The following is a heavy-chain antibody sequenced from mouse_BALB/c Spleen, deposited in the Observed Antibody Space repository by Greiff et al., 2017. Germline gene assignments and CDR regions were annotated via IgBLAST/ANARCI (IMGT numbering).Heavy chain of an antibody. CDR3: ARSGYGQSDY. CDR2: IDPANGNT. D-gene: IGHD1-2*01. Sequence: VHVKQSGAELVKPGASVKLSCTASGFNIKDTYMHWVKQRPEQGLEWIGRIDPANGNTKYDPKFQGKATITADTSSNTAYLQLSSLTSEDTAVYYCARSGYGQSDYWGQGTTLTVSS. J-gene: IGHJ2*01. CDR1: GFNIKDTY. V-gene: IGHV14-3*02.